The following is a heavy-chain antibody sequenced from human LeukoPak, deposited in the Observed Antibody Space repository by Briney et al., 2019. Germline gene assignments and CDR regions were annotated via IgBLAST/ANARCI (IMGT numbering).Heavy chain of an antibody. J-gene: IGHJ4*02. CDR2: IYYSGST. CDR1: GGSISSYY. Sequence: SETLSLTCTVSGGSISSYYWGWIRQPPGKGLEWIGSIYYSGSTYYNPSLKSRVTISVDTSKNQFSLKLSSVTAADTAVYYCARAEWELLYFDYWGQGTLVTVSS. CDR3: ARAEWELLYFDY. V-gene: IGHV4-39*07. D-gene: IGHD1-26*01.